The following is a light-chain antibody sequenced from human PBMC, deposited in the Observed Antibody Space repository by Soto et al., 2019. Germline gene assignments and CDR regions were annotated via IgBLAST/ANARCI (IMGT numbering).Light chain of an antibody. V-gene: IGLV1-40*01. CDR2: GNS. Sequence: QSVLTQPPSVSGAPGQRVTISCTGSSSNIGAGYDVHWYQQLPGTAPKPLIYGNSNRPSGVPDRFSGSKSGTSASLAITGLLAEDEADYYCQSYDSSLSGYVFGTGTKVTVL. J-gene: IGLJ1*01. CDR1: SSNIGAGYD. CDR3: QSYDSSLSGYV.